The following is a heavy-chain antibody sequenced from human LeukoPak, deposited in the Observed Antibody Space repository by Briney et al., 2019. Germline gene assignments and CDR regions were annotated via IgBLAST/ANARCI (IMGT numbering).Heavy chain of an antibody. CDR2: IYHSGST. Sequence: SQTLSLTCAVSGGSISSGGYSWSWIRQPPGKGLEWIGYIYHSGSTYYNPSLKSRVTISVDRSKNQFSLKLSSVTAADTAVYYCARGSYDSSGLDYWGQGTLVTVSS. CDR1: GGSISSGGYS. D-gene: IGHD3-22*01. J-gene: IGHJ4*02. CDR3: ARGSYDSSGLDY. V-gene: IGHV4-30-2*01.